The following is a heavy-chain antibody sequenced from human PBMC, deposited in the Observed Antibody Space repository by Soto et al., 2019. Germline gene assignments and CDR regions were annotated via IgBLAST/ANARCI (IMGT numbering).Heavy chain of an antibody. CDR2: ISWNSGSI. Sequence: EVQLVESGGGLVQPGRSLRLSCAASGFTFDDYVMHWVRQAPGKGLEWVSGISWNSGSIGYADSVKGRFTISRDNAKNSLYLQMNSLRAEDTALYYCAKDRGYCSGGSCYGYFQHWGQGTLVTVSS. J-gene: IGHJ1*01. CDR1: GFTFDDYV. D-gene: IGHD2-15*01. CDR3: AKDRGYCSGGSCYGYFQH. V-gene: IGHV3-9*01.